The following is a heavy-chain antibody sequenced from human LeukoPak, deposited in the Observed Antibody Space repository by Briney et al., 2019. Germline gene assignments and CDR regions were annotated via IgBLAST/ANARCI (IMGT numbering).Heavy chain of an antibody. D-gene: IGHD4-23*01. Sequence: GGSLTLSCRSSGFTFGDYVMTWVRQAAGKGLEWVDFIRSKVYGGTTEYAASVKGRFIISRDDSKSIAYLQMNSLETEDTAVYYCTRDYGGFDYWGQGTLVTVSS. CDR1: GFTFGDYV. V-gene: IGHV3-49*04. CDR3: TRDYGGFDY. J-gene: IGHJ4*02. CDR2: IRSKVYGGTT.